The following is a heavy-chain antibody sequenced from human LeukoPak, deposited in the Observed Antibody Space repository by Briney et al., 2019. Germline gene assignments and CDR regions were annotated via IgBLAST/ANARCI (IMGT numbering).Heavy chain of an antibody. J-gene: IGHJ5*02. CDR2: ISGDGGTA. V-gene: IGHV3-43*02. CDR1: GFTFDDYV. D-gene: IGHD6-13*01. CDR3: ATDAAPLAAAGSWWLDP. Sequence: PGGSLRLSCAASGFTFDDYVMHWVRQAPGKGLEWVSLISGDGGTAYYADSVKGRFAISRDNSKNSLYLQMRSLRIDDTALYYCATDAAPLAAAGSWWLDPWGQGTLVTVSS.